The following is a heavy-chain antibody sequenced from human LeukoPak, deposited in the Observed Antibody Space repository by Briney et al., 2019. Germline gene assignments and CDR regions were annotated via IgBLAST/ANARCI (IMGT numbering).Heavy chain of an antibody. CDR1: GYTFTGYY. J-gene: IGHJ5*02. CDR3: ARETGGNVVVAATGWFDP. Sequence: ASVKVSCKASGYTFTGYYMHWVRQAPGQGLEWMGWINPNSGSTNYAQKFQGRVTMTRDTSISTAYMELSRLRSDDTAVYYCARETGGNVVVAATGWFDPWGQGTLVTVSS. CDR2: INPNSGST. V-gene: IGHV1-2*02. D-gene: IGHD2-15*01.